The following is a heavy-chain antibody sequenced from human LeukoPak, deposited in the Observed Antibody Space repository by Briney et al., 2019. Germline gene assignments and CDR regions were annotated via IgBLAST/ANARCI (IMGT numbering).Heavy chain of an antibody. CDR1: GFTFSSYW. Sequence: PGGSLRLSCAASGFTFSSYWMSWVRQAPGKGLEWVSAISGSGGSTYYADSVKCRFTISRDNSKNTLYLQMNSLRAEDTAVYYCAKVGSSSFDYWGQGTLVTVSS. CDR2: ISGSGGST. V-gene: IGHV3-23*01. CDR3: AKVGSSSFDY. J-gene: IGHJ4*02. D-gene: IGHD6-6*01.